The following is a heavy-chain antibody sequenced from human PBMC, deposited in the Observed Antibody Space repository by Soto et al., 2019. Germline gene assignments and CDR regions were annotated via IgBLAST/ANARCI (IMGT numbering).Heavy chain of an antibody. J-gene: IGHJ4*02. CDR2: ISTYNGNT. Sequence: QVQLVQSGAEVKKPGTTLKVSCKASGYTFTSNGISWVRQAPGQGLEWMGWISTYNGNTNYAQKLQGRVTMTRDTSTSIAYMELRDLRSDDTAVYYCARDGYGDYGYWGQGSLVTVSS. D-gene: IGHD4-17*01. CDR3: ARDGYGDYGY. CDR1: GYTFTSNG. V-gene: IGHV1-18*01.